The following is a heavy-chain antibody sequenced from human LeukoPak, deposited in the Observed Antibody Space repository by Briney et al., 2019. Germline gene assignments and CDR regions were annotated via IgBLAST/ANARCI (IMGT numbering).Heavy chain of an antibody. CDR2: ISAYNGNT. J-gene: IGHJ6*03. CDR3: ARSWAYCGGDCYGNYMDV. D-gene: IGHD2-21*02. V-gene: IGHV1-18*01. CDR1: GYTFTSYG. Sequence: ASVKVSCKASGYTFTSYGISWVRQAPGQGLEWMGWISAYNGNTNYAQKLQGRATMTTDTSTSTAYMELRSLRSDDTAVYYCARSWAYCGGDCYGNYMDVWGKGTTVTVSS.